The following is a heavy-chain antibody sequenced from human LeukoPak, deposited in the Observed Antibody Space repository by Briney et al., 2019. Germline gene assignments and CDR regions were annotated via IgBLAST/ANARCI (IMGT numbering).Heavy chain of an antibody. V-gene: IGHV4-4*07. Sequence: SETLSLTCTVSGGSISSYYWSWIRQPAGKGLEWIGRIYTSGSTNYSPSLKSRVTMSVDTSKNQFSLKLSSVTAADTAVYYCAREGGGSSWYKRYYDSSGYYDYWGQGTLVTVSS. D-gene: IGHD3-22*01. J-gene: IGHJ4*02. CDR1: GGSISSYY. CDR2: IYTSGST. CDR3: AREGGGSSWYKRYYDSSGYYDY.